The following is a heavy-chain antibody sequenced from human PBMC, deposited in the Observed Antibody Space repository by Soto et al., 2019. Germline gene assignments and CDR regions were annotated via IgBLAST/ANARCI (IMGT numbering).Heavy chain of an antibody. CDR2: IYYSGST. CDR3: ASGAEACTFHFQ. D-gene: IGHD2-8*01. V-gene: IGHV4-31*03. J-gene: IGHJ1*01. CDR1: GGSISTGGYY. Sequence: KTSETLSLTCTLCGGSISTGGYYWKWIRQRPGKRLQWIGYIYYSGSTYYNPSLRSRVTISQGTPKNQISLRLNLLTAADTATYLCASGAEACTFHFQ.